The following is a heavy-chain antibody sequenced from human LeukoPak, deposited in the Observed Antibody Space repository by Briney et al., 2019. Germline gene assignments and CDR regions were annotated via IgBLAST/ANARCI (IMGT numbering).Heavy chain of an antibody. J-gene: IGHJ5*02. D-gene: IGHD3-22*01. CDR3: ARDLWYYDSSGYYLNWFDP. V-gene: IGHV4-34*01. Sequence: SETLSLTCAVYGGSFSGYYWSWIRQPPGKGLEWIGEINHSGSTNYNPSLKSRVTISVDTSKNQFSLKLSSVTAADTAVYYCARDLWYYDSSGYYLNWFDPWGQGTLVTVSS. CDR1: GGSFSGYY. CDR2: INHSGST.